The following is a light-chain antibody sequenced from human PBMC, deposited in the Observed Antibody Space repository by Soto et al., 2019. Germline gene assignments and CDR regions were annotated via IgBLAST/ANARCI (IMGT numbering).Light chain of an antibody. Sequence: EIVMTQSPATLSVSPGERATLSCRASQRFSSSLAWYQPNPGQAPRLLIYGASTRATGIPARFSGSGSETEFTLTISSLQSEDSAVYYFQQYNNWWTFGQGTKVEIK. CDR1: QRFSSS. V-gene: IGKV3-15*01. CDR2: GAS. CDR3: QQYNNWWT. J-gene: IGKJ1*01.